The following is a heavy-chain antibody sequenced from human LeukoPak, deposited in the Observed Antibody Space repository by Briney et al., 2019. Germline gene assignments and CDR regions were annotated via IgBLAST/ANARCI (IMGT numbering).Heavy chain of an antibody. D-gene: IGHD3-16*02. CDR2: INPNSGGT. J-gene: IGHJ4*02. Sequence: ASVTVSFTASGYTFTGYYMHWVRQAPGQGLEWMGWINPNSGGTNYAQKFQGRVTMTRDTSISTAYMELSRLRSDDTAVYYCARGYDYVWGSYRLDYWGQGTLVTVSS. CDR3: ARGYDYVWGSYRLDY. V-gene: IGHV1-2*02. CDR1: GYTFTGYY.